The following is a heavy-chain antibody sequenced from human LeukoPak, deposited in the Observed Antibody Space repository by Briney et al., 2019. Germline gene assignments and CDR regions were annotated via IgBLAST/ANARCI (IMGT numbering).Heavy chain of an antibody. D-gene: IGHD4-23*01. CDR3: ARAVGNSGTDY. V-gene: IGHV3-66*01. Sequence: GGSLLLSCSASGFPLIDTYMTWVRQAPGGGLEWVSIIYSAGNTYYADSVKGRFTISRDNSKNTLYLQMNSLKAEDTAVYYCARAVGNSGTDYWGQGTLVTVSS. J-gene: IGHJ4*02. CDR2: IYSAGNT. CDR1: GFPLIDTY.